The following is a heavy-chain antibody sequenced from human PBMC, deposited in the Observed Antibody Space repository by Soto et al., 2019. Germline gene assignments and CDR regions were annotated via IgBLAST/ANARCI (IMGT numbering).Heavy chain of an antibody. CDR2: INSGSTSV. J-gene: IGHJ4*02. Sequence: DVQLVESGGGLVKPGGSLRLSCEVSGFSFSISAMNWVRQAPGKGLEWVSSINSGSTSVRYADSVKGRFPISRDNANNSLSLHMNSLRVEDTAVYYCARGGGSLNYWGQGTLVTVSS. V-gene: IGHV3-21*02. CDR3: ARGGGSLNY. D-gene: IGHD2-15*01. CDR1: GFSFSISA.